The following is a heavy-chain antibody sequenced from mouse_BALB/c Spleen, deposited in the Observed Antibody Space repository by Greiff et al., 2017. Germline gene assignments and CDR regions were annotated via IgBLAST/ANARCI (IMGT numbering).Heavy chain of an antibody. D-gene: IGHD2-14*01. CDR1: GFSLTSYG. J-gene: IGHJ3*01. V-gene: IGHV2-9*02. CDR3: ARGGAYYRYDAWFAY. Sequence: VKVVESGPGLVAPSQSLSITCTVSGFSLTSYGVHWVRQPPGKGLEWLGVIWAGGSTNYNSALMSRLSISKDNSKSQVFLKMNSLQTDDTAMYYCARGGAYYRYDAWFAYWGQGTLVTVSA. CDR2: IWAGGST.